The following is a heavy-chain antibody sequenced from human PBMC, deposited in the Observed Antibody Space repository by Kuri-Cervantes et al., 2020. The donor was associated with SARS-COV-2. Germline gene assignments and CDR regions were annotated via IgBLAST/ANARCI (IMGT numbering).Heavy chain of an antibody. V-gene: IGHV1-69*01. D-gene: IGHD6-6*01. CDR2: IIPIFGTA. J-gene: IGHJ6*02. CDR3: ARSIAAPYGDYYYYYGMDV. CDR1: GGTFSSYA. Sequence: GGSLRLSCKASGGTFSSYAISWVRQAPGQGLEWMGGIIPIFGTANYAQKFQGRVTITADESTSTAYMELSSLRSEDTAVYYCARSIAAPYGDYYYYYGMDVWGPGNMVNVSS.